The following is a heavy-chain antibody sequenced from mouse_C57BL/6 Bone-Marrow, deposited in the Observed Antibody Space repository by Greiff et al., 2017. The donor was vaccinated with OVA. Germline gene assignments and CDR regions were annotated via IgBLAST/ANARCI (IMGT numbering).Heavy chain of an antibody. CDR1: GYTFTSYW. D-gene: IGHD1-1*01. J-gene: IGHJ2*01. CDR2: IDPSDSYT. CDR3: ARGGSKDY. Sequence: VQLQQPGAELVMPGASVKLSCKASGYTFTSYWMHWVKQRPGQGLEWIGEIDPSDSYTNYNQKFKGKSTLTVDKSSSTAYMQLSSLTSEDSAVYYCARGGSKDYWGQGTTLTVSS. V-gene: IGHV1-69*01.